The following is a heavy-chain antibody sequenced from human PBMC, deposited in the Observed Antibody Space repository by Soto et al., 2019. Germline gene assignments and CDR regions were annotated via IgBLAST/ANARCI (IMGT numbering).Heavy chain of an antibody. CDR3: TPLALKYNSDWYPLSD. V-gene: IGHV3-15*07. CDR2: IKSETDGGTI. D-gene: IGHD6-19*01. Sequence: EVQLVESGGGLVKPGGSLRLSCAGSGFTFSNVWMNWVRQAPGKGLEWVGRIKSETDGGTIDYAAPVKGRFTISRDDSNNTQYRQMNSLKTEDTATYYCTPLALKYNSDWYPLSDWGQGTRVTVSS. CDR1: GFTFSNVW. J-gene: IGHJ4*02.